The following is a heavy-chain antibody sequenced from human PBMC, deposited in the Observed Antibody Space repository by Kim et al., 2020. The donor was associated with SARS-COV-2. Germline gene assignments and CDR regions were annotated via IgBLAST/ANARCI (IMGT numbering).Heavy chain of an antibody. D-gene: IGHD4-17*01. Sequence: ASVKVSCKASGYTFTGYYMHWVRQAPGQGLEWMGRINPNSGGTNYAQKFQGRVTMTRDTSISTAYMELSRLRSDDTAVYYCARERPLTVTTRNWFDPWGQGTLVTVSS. CDR1: GYTFTGYY. V-gene: IGHV1-2*06. CDR3: ARERPLTVTTRNWFDP. J-gene: IGHJ5*02. CDR2: INPNSGGT.